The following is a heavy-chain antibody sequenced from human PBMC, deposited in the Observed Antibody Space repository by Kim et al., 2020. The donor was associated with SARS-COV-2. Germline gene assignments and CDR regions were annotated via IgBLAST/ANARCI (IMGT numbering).Heavy chain of an antibody. D-gene: IGHD5-18*01. V-gene: IGHV1-18*01. J-gene: IGHJ4*02. Sequence: AQKLQGRVTMTTDTSTSTAYMELRSLRSDDTAVYYCARDRSGYSYGFDYWGQGTLVTVSS. CDR3: ARDRSGYSYGFDY.